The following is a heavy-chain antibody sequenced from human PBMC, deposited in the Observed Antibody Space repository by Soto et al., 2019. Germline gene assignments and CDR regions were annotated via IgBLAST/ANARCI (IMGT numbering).Heavy chain of an antibody. Sequence: SLRLSCAASGFTFSDYPMHWVRQAPGKGLEWVAVIWYDGSNKYYADSVKGRFTISRDNSKNTLYLQMNSLRAEDTAVYYCASGIVGATTYGMDVWGQGTTVTVSS. D-gene: IGHD1-26*01. CDR1: GFTFSDYP. CDR3: ASGIVGATTYGMDV. CDR2: IWYDGSNK. J-gene: IGHJ6*02. V-gene: IGHV3-33*08.